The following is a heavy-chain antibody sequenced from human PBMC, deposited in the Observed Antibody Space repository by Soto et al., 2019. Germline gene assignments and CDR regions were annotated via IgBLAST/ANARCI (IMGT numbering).Heavy chain of an antibody. J-gene: IGHJ4*02. CDR1: GFTFSNYA. V-gene: IGHV3-23*01. Sequence: EVQLLESGGGLVQPGGSLRLSCAASGFTFSNYAMSWVRQAPGKGLEWVSSITNSGRSTYYADSVKGRFTISRDNSKSTPYPQMNSLRADVTAVYYCAKRGAFNSGWVGDIDYRGQGNLVTVSS. D-gene: IGHD6-19*01. CDR2: ITNSGRST. CDR3: AKRGAFNSGWVGDIDY.